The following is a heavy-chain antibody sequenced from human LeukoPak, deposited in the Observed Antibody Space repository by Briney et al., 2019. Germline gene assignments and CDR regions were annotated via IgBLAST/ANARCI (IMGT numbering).Heavy chain of an antibody. Sequence: ASVKVSCKASGYTFTGYYMHWVRQAPGQGLEWMGWISAYNGNTNYAQKLQGRVTMTTDTSTSTAYMELRSLRSGATAVYYWARDLPAYYGSVKLGYWGQGTLVTVSS. CDR1: GYTFTGYY. J-gene: IGHJ4*02. D-gene: IGHD3-10*01. CDR2: ISAYNGNT. V-gene: IGHV1-18*04. CDR3: ARDLPAYYGSVKLGY.